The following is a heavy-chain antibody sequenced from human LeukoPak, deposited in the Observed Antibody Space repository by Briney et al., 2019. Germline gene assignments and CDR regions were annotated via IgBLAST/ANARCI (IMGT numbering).Heavy chain of an antibody. CDR2: INPNSGGT. J-gene: IGHJ4*02. CDR1: GYTFTCYY. CDR3: ARESRGYSALYY. D-gene: IGHD5-12*01. Sequence: AAVTVSCQASGYTFTCYYIHWVRQPPGQGLEWMGWINPNSGGTNYAQKLQGWVTMTRDTSISTAYMEQSTLRSDDTAVYYCARESRGYSALYYWAQGTLVSVSS. V-gene: IGHV1-2*04.